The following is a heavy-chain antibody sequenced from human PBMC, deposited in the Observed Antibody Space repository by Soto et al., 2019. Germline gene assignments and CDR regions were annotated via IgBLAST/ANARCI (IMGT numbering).Heavy chain of an antibody. D-gene: IGHD5-12*01. V-gene: IGHV1-69*02. CDR3: ARAPTSSGYDSVFFDY. CDR1: GGTFSSYT. J-gene: IGHJ4*02. CDR2: IIPILGIA. Sequence: QVQLVQSGAEVKKPGSSVKVSCKASGGTFSSYTISWVRQAPGQGLEWMGRIIPILGIANYAQKFQGRVTITADKSTSTAYMELSSLRSEDTAVYYCARAPTSSGYDSVFFDYWGQGTLVTVSS.